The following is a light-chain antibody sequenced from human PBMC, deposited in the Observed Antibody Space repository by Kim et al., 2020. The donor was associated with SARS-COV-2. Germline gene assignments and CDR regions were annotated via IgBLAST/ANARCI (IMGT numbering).Light chain of an antibody. CDR2: GTS. CDR3: QQYGRSPLVT. Sequence: DIVLTQSPGTPSLSPGEGATLSCRASQSVSSNHLAWYQQKPGQAPRVLIYGTSNRPAGIPDRFSGSGSGTDFTVTISRLEPEDFAVYYCQQYGRSPLVTFGPGTKVEIK. CDR1: QSVSSNH. V-gene: IGKV3-20*01. J-gene: IGKJ3*01.